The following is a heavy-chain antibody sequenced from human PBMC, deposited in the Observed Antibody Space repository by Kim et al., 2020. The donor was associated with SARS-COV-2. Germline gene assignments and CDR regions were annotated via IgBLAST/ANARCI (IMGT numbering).Heavy chain of an antibody. J-gene: IGHJ6*02. V-gene: IGHV4-39*01. Sequence: SETLSLTCTVSGGSISSSSYYWGWIRQPPGKGLEWIGSIYYSGSTYYNPSLKSRVTISVDTSKNQFSLKLSSVTAADTAVYYCARLVLTTVITTYYYYYDMDVWGQGTTVTVSS. CDR2: IYYSGST. CDR1: GGSISSSSYY. CDR3: ARLVLTTVITTYYYYYDMDV. D-gene: IGHD4-17*01.